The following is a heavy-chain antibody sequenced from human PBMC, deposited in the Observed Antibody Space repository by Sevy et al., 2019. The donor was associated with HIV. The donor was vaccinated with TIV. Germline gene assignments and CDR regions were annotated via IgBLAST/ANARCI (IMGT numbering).Heavy chain of an antibody. J-gene: IGHJ3*01. V-gene: IGHV3-15*01. D-gene: IGHD1-7*01. CDR1: GFPFSDAW. CDR2: IKNENEGGTT. Sequence: GGSLRLSCAASGFPFSDAWMNWVRQAPGKGLEWVGLIKNENEGGTTEYAATVKGRFTISREDSKNTLFLQMSSLKTEDTAIYYCTTDWDSGTTWVRAFDLWGQGTMVTVSS. CDR3: TTDWDSGTTWVRAFDL.